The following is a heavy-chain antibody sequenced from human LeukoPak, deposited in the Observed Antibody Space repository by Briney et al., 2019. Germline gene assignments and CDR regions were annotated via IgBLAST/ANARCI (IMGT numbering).Heavy chain of an antibody. D-gene: IGHD6-6*01. CDR2: IYYSGST. V-gene: IGHV4-59*12. CDR1: GGSISSYY. CDR3: ARVGERIAARRGRFDY. Sequence: SETLSLTCTVSGGSISSYYWSWIRQPPGKGLEWIGYIYYSGSTNYNPSLKSRVTISVDTSKNQFSLKLSAVTAADTAVYYCARVGERIAARRGRFDYWGQGTLVTVSS. J-gene: IGHJ4*02.